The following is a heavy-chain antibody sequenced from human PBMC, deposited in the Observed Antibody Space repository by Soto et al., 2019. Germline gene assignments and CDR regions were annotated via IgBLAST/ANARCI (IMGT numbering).Heavy chain of an antibody. D-gene: IGHD2-15*01. J-gene: IGHJ5*02. Sequence: QVQLVESGGGVVQPGRSLRLSCAASGFTFSSYAMHWVRQAPGKGLEWVAVISYDGSNKYYADSVKGRFTISRDNSKNTLYLQINSLRAEDTAVYYCARDRARGSRSAHQAWFDPWGQGTLVTVSS. V-gene: IGHV3-30-3*01. CDR1: GFTFSSYA. CDR2: ISYDGSNK. CDR3: ARDRARGSRSAHQAWFDP.